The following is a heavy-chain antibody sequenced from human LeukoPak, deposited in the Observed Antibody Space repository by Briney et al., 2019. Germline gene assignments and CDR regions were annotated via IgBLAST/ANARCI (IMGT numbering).Heavy chain of an antibody. CDR3: ARESPRGWFDP. Sequence: SETLSLTCTVSGGSISSSSYYWGWIRQPPGKGLEWIGSIYYSGSTYYNPSLKSRVTISVDTSKNQFSLKLSSVTAADTAVYYCARESPRGWFDPWGQGTLVTVSS. V-gene: IGHV4-39*07. J-gene: IGHJ5*02. CDR2: IYYSGST. D-gene: IGHD3-16*01. CDR1: GGSISSSSYY.